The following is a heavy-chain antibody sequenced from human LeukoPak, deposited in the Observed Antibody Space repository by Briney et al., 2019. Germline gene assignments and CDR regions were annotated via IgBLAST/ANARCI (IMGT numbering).Heavy chain of an antibody. D-gene: IGHD3-22*01. V-gene: IGHV3-21*01. CDR2: ISSSSSYI. CDR1: GFTFSSYS. CDR3: AKCPHYYDSSGFLN. Sequence: PGGSLRLSCAASGFTFSSYSMNWVRQAPGKGLEWVSSISSSSSYIYYADSVKGRFTISRDNAKNSLYLQMNSLRAEDTAVYYCAKCPHYYDSSGFLNWGQGTLVTVSS. J-gene: IGHJ4*02.